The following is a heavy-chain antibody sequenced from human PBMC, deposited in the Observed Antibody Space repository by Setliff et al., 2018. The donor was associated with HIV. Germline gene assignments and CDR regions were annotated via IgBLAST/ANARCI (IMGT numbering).Heavy chain of an antibody. Sequence: TLSLTCTVSGGSISSYYWSWIRQPPGKGLEWIERIDWDDDKYYSTSLKTRLTISKDTSKNQVVLKMTNMDPVDTATYYCVRMISYSPYFDYWGQGTLVTVSS. CDR3: VRMISYSPYFDY. CDR1: GGSISSYYW. CDR2: IDWDDDK. D-gene: IGHD1-26*01. V-gene: IGHV2-70*10. J-gene: IGHJ4*02.